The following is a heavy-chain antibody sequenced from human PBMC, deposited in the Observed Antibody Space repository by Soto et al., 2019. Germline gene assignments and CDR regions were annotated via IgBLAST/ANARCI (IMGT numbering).Heavy chain of an antibody. Sequence: GSLRLSCAASGFTFSDYAMHWVRQAPGKGLEWVAVVSHDGRSTHYADSVKGRFTISRDSSKNTVSLEMTSLRAEDTAVYYCAKGGRQWLVTSDFNYWGQGALVTVSS. J-gene: IGHJ4*02. CDR2: VSHDGRST. V-gene: IGHV3-30*18. CDR3: AKGGRQWLVTSDFNY. D-gene: IGHD6-19*01. CDR1: GFTFSDYA.